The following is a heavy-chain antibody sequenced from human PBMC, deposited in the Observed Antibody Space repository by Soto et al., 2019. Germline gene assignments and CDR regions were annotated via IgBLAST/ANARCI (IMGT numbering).Heavy chain of an antibody. D-gene: IGHD2-2*01. CDR3: ARGPDHRYCSSTSCHCPGGNWFDP. V-gene: IGHV4-4*07. CDR1: GGSISSYY. CDR2: IYTSGST. J-gene: IGHJ5*02. Sequence: SETLSLTCTVSGGSISSYYWSWIRQPAGKGLEWIGRIYTSGSTNYNPSLKSRVTMSVDTSKNQFSLKLSSVTAADTAVYYCARGPDHRYCSSTSCHCPGGNWFDPWGQGTLVTVSS.